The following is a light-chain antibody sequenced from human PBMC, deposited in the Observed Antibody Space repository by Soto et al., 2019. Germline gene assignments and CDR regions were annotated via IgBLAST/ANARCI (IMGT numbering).Light chain of an antibody. Sequence: DIQMTQPASSVSASVGDRVTSTCLASQSISSYLNWYQQKPGKAPKLLIYAASSLQSGVPSRFSGSGSGTDFTLTISSLQPEDFATYYCQQSYSTLWTFGQGTKVDIK. V-gene: IGKV1-39*01. CDR3: QQSYSTLWT. CDR1: QSISSY. J-gene: IGKJ1*01. CDR2: AAS.